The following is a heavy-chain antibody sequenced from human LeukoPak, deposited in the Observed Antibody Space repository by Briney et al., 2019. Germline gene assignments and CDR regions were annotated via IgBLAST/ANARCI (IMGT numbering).Heavy chain of an antibody. D-gene: IGHD3-16*02. V-gene: IGHV4-34*01. Sequence: SETLSLTCAVYGGSFSGYYWSWIRQPPGKGLEWIGEINHSGSTNYNPSLKSRVTISVDTSKNQFSLKLSSVTTADTAVYYCARRPILRLRLGELSFDYWGQGTLVTVSS. CDR2: INHSGST. CDR1: GGSFSGYY. J-gene: IGHJ4*02. CDR3: ARRPILRLRLGELSFDY.